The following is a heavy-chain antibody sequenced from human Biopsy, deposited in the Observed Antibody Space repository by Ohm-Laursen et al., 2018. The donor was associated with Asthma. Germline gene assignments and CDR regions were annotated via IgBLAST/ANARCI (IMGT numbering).Heavy chain of an antibody. CDR3: ARAVDYTQYYGIDV. V-gene: IGHV1-2*06. J-gene: IGHJ6*02. CDR2: INPNGGAT. Sequence: GASVKVSCKASAYTFIGYHLHWVRQAPGEGLEWMGRINPNGGATIYAQKFQGRVTMTRDTSISTAYMELSRLTSDDTAVYFCARAVDYTQYYGIDVWGQGTTVTVS. D-gene: IGHD2/OR15-2a*01. CDR1: AYTFIGYH.